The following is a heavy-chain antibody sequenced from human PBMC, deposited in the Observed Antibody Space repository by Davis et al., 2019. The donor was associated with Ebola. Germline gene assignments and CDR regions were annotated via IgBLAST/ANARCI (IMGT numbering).Heavy chain of an antibody. CDR1: GYTLTELS. D-gene: IGHD3-16*02. CDR3: ASYDYIWGSYRYTSRYYGMDV. Sequence: ASVEVSCKVSGYTLTELSMHWVRQAPGKGLEWMGGFDPEDGETIYAQKFQGRVTMTEDTSTDTAYMELSSLRSEDTAVYYCASYDYIWGSYRYTSRYYGMDVWGQGTTVTVSS. J-gene: IGHJ6*02. CDR2: FDPEDGET. V-gene: IGHV1-24*01.